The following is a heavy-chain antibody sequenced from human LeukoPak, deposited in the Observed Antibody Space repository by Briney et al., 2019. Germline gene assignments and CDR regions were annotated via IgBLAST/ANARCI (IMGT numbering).Heavy chain of an antibody. CDR2: ISAYNGNT. Sequence: ASVKVSCKASGYTFTSYGISWVRQAPGQGREWMGWISAYNGNTNYAQKLQGRVSMTTDTSTSTAYMELRSLRSDDTAVYYCARSERAVVITHFDYWGQGTLVTVSS. V-gene: IGHV1-18*01. D-gene: IGHD3-22*01. J-gene: IGHJ4*02. CDR3: ARSERAVVITHFDY. CDR1: GYTFTSYG.